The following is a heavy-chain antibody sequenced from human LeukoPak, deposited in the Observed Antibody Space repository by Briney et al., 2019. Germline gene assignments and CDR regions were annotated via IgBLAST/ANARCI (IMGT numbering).Heavy chain of an antibody. Sequence: GGSLRLSCAASGFTIDDYAMHWVRQAPGKGLEWVSGISWNSGSIGYADSVKGRFTISRDNAKNSLYLQMNSLRAEDTALYYCAKPLSGYSYGYPDYWGQGTLVTVSS. D-gene: IGHD5-18*01. V-gene: IGHV3-9*01. CDR3: AKPLSGYSYGYPDY. CDR2: ISWNSGSI. J-gene: IGHJ4*02. CDR1: GFTIDDYA.